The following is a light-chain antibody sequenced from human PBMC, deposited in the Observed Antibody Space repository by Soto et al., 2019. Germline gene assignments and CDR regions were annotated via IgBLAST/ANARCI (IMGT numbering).Light chain of an antibody. CDR2: GTS. CDR1: QSVSSNY. CDR3: QQYGGSPIFT. V-gene: IGKV3-20*01. Sequence: ESVLTQSPGTLSLSPGERATLSCRASQSVSSNYLAWYQQKTGQAPRLLIYGTSSRATGIPDKFSGSGSGTEFTLTISRLEPEDSSVYYCQQYGGSPIFTFGPGTKLEI. J-gene: IGKJ3*01.